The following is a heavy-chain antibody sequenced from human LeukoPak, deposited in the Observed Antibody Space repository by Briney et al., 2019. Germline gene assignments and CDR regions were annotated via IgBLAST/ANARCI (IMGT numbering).Heavy chain of an antibody. V-gene: IGHV4-39*01. J-gene: IGHJ4*02. Sequence: SETLSLTCTVSGGSISSSSYYWGWIRQPPGKGLEWIGSIYYSGSTYYNPSLKSRVTISVDTSKNQSSLKLSSVTAADTAVYYCSLDTAMVTVWGQGTLVTVSS. CDR3: SLDTAMVTV. CDR1: GGSISSSSYY. D-gene: IGHD5-18*01. CDR2: IYYSGST.